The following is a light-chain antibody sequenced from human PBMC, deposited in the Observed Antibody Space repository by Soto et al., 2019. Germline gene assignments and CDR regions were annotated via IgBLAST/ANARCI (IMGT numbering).Light chain of an antibody. J-gene: IGLJ3*02. CDR2: EVN. CDR1: SSDVGAYNY. Sequence: QSVLTQPASVSGSPGQSITIACTGTSSDVGAYNYVSWYQQHPGKAPKLMIYEVNNRPSGVSNRFSGSKSGNTASLTISGIQAEDEADYYCSSYTSINTLLFGGGTKLTVL. V-gene: IGLV2-14*01. CDR3: SSYTSINTLL.